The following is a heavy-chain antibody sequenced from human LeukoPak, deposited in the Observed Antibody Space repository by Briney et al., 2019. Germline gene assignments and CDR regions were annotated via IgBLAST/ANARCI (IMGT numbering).Heavy chain of an antibody. Sequence: GRSLRLSCAAYGFTFSSYSMNWVRQAPGKGLEWVSSIRSNSSYKKYADSVKGRFTISRDNAKNSLYLQMNSLRAEDTAVYYCARDSRDIRGVVTAIRTDWYFDLWGRGTLVTVSS. D-gene: IGHD2-21*02. CDR2: IRSNSSYK. CDR1: GFTFSSYS. V-gene: IGHV3-21*01. J-gene: IGHJ2*01. CDR3: ARDSRDIRGVVTAIRTDWYFDL.